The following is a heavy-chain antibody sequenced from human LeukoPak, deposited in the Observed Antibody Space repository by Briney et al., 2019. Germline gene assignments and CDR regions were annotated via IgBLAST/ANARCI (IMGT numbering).Heavy chain of an antibody. J-gene: IGHJ3*02. CDR1: GFTFSRYW. D-gene: IGHD5-24*01. V-gene: IGHV3-74*01. CDR3: ARDGGGYNPRRAFDI. CDR2: INSDGSST. Sequence: GGALRLSCAASGFTFSRYWMHWVRQAPGKGLVWVSRINSDGSSTSYADPVKGRFTTSRDNAKNTLYLQMNSLRAEDTAVYYCARDGGGYNPRRAFDIWGQGTMVTVSS.